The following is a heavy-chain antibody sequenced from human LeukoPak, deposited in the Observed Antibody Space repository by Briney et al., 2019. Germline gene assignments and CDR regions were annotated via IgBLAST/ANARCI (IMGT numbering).Heavy chain of an antibody. CDR3: ARMGSSYYYGSGSYTH. V-gene: IGHV3-21*01. Sequence: GGSLRLSCAASGFIFSDFSISWVRQAPGKGREWVSCISSSRSDIYYADSGKGRFTVSRDNAKNSLHLQMNSLRAEDTAVYYCARMGSSYYYGSGSYTHWGQGTLVTVSS. J-gene: IGHJ4*02. CDR2: ISSSRSDI. CDR1: GFIFSDFS. D-gene: IGHD3-10*01.